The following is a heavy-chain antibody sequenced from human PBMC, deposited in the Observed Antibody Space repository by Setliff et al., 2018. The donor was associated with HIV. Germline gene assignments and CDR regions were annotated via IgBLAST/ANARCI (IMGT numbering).Heavy chain of an antibody. CDR1: GFTFEDYG. D-gene: IGHD6-19*01. Sequence: GGSLRLSCAVSGFTFEDYGMSWVRQAPGKGLEWVSSISSTGSHIDYIDSLKGRFTISRDNAKNSLYLQMNSLRAEDTAVYYCARAVHSGWYYFDYWGQGTLVTVSS. CDR2: ISSTGSHI. CDR3: ARAVHSGWYYFDY. V-gene: IGHV3-21*01. J-gene: IGHJ4*02.